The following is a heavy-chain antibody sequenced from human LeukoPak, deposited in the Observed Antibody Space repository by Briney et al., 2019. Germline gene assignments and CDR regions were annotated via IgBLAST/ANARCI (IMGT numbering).Heavy chain of an antibody. CDR3: ARDIAAAGTGFWFDP. V-gene: IGHV4-61*01. CDR1: GGSISSSSYY. CDR2: IYDSGST. J-gene: IGHJ5*02. Sequence: SETLSLTCTVSGGSISSSSYYWSWIRQPPGKGLEWIGYIYDSGSTNYNPSLKSRVTISVDTSKNQFSLKLRSVTAADTAVYYCARDIAAAGTGFWFDPWGQGTLVTVSS. D-gene: IGHD6-13*01.